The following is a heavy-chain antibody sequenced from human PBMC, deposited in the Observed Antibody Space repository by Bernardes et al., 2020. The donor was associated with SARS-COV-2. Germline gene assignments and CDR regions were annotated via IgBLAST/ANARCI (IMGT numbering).Heavy chain of an antibody. J-gene: IGHJ5*01. CDR2: IYGGAYNT. D-gene: IGHD4-17*01. CDR3: AKERGDYAGYNWFDS. V-gene: IGHV3-23*01. Sequence: GSLSLSCAASGFTFSNYAMSWVRQAPGKGLEWVSAIYGGAYNTYYADSVKGRFTISRDNSKNTLYLQMNSLRAEDTALYYCAKERGDYAGYNWFDSWGQGTLVTVSS. CDR1: GFTFSNYA.